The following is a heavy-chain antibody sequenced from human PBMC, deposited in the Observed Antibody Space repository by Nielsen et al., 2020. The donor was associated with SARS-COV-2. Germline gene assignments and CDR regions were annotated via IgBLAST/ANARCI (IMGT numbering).Heavy chain of an antibody. J-gene: IGHJ3*02. Sequence: GGSLRLSCAASGFTFSGSAMHWVRQASGKGLEWVGRIRSKANSYATAYAASVKGRFTISRDDSKNTAYLQMNSLKTEDTAVYYCTRHSIVAAGRLGAFDIWGQGTMVTVSS. V-gene: IGHV3-73*01. CDR2: IRSKANSYAT. D-gene: IGHD6-13*01. CDR1: GFTFSGSA. CDR3: TRHSIVAAGRLGAFDI.